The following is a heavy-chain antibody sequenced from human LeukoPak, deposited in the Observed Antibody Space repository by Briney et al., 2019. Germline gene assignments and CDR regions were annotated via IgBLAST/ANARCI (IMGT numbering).Heavy chain of an antibody. CDR3: AKDRQQVLRYFDWLHRTYYYYYMDV. CDR2: IRYEGGNK. CDR1: GFPFITYG. Sequence: GGSLGLSCAPSGFPFITYGMHWAPQAPAKGLDWVAFIRYEGGNKYYADSVKGRFTISRDNSKNTLYLQMNSLRAEDTAVYYCAKDRQQVLRYFDWLHRTYYYYYMDVWGKGTTVTVSS. J-gene: IGHJ6*03. D-gene: IGHD3-9*01. V-gene: IGHV3-30*02.